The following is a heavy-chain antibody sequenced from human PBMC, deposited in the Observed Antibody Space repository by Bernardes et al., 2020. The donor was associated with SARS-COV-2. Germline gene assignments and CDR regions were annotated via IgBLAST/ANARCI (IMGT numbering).Heavy chain of an antibody. Sequence: ASVKVSCKASGYTFTGFQMHWVRQAPGQGLEWMGRMNPNTGYTKYAQKFQGRVTMTRDTSISTVYMELSSLRSDDTAVYYCARERPDITGTPRDWGQGTLVTVSS. V-gene: IGHV1-2*06. CDR2: MNPNTGYT. J-gene: IGHJ4*02. CDR3: ARERPDITGTPRD. CDR1: GYTFTGFQ. D-gene: IGHD1-7*01.